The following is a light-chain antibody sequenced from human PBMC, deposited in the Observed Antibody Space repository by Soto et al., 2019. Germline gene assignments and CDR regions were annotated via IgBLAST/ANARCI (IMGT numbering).Light chain of an antibody. Sequence: QSVLTQPASVSGSPGQSITISCTGTSSDVGGYNYVSWYQQHPGKAPKLMIYEVSNRPSGVSNRFSGSKSGNTATLTISGVQAEDEADYYCSSYTSSSTYVVFGGGTKVTVL. CDR2: EVS. CDR3: SSYTSSSTYVV. J-gene: IGLJ2*01. CDR1: SSDVGGYNY. V-gene: IGLV2-14*01.